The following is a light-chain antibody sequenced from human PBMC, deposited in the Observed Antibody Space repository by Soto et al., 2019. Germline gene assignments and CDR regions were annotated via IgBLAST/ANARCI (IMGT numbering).Light chain of an antibody. Sequence: EIMMTQSPATLSVSPEERATLSCRASQSVSSNLAWYQQKPGEAPKVLIYRASIRATGIPDRFTGSGSGTDFTLTISRLEPEDFAVYYCQQYGSSPLTFGGGTNVDIK. J-gene: IGKJ4*01. CDR2: RAS. CDR1: QSVSSN. CDR3: QQYGSSPLT. V-gene: IGKV3-20*01.